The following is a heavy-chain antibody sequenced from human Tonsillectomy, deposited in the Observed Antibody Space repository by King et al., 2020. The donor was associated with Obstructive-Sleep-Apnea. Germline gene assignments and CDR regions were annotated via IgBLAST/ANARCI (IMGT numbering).Heavy chain of an antibody. D-gene: IGHD3-3*01. Sequence: VQLQQWGAGLLKPSETLSLTCAVYGGSFSGYYWSWIRQPPGKGLEWIGEINHSGSTNYNPSLKSRVTISVDTSKNQFSLKLSSVTAADTAVDYCASRGRITIFGVVTTRGGQFDYWGQGTLVTVSS. CDR3: ASRGRITIFGVVTTRGGQFDY. CDR1: GGSFSGYY. CDR2: INHSGST. J-gene: IGHJ4*02. V-gene: IGHV4-34*01.